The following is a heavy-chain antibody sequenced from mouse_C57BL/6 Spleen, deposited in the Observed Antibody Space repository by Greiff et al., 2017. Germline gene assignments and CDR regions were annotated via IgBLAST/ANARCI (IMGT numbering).Heavy chain of an antibody. D-gene: IGHD1-1*01. CDR2: LDPSDSYT. CDR3: ARHNYGSSYYVDY. V-gene: IGHV1-69*01. Sequence: QVQLQQPGAELVMPGASVKLSCKASGYTFTSYWMHWVKQRPGQGLEWIGELDPSDSYTNYTQKFKGKSTLTVDKSSSTAYMQLSSLTSEDSVVYYCARHNYGSSYYVDYWGQGTTLTVSS. CDR1: GYTFTSYW. J-gene: IGHJ2*01.